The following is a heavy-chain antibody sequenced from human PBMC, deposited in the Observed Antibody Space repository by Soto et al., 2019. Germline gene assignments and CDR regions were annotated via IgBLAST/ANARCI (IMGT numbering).Heavy chain of an antibody. CDR3: AKSPLGSCSGGSCYQSDY. J-gene: IGHJ4*02. V-gene: IGHV3-30-3*01. CDR2: ISHDGSNK. CDR1: GFTFSYYA. D-gene: IGHD2-15*01. Sequence: QVQLVESGGGVVQPGRSLRLSCAASGFTFSYYAMHWVRQAPGKGLDWVSVISHDGSNKYYADSVKGRFTISRDNSRNTLYLQMNSLRAADTAVYYCAKSPLGSCSGGSCYQSDYWGQGTLVTVSS.